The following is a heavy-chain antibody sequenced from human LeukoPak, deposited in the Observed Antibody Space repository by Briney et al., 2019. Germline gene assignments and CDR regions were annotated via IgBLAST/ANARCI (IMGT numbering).Heavy chain of an antibody. CDR1: GFTFRNAR. CDR2: VRSKAVGETT. D-gene: IGHD2-21*02. CDR3: ATWNGDCYFNF. V-gene: IGHV3-15*01. J-gene: IGHJ4*02. Sequence: GGSLRLSCAASGFTFRNARMNWVRQAPGKGLEWVARVRSKAVGETTYYAAPVKGIFSISRDDSRHMVELQMNSLETEDTAVYYCATWNGDCYFNFWGQGTLVTVSS.